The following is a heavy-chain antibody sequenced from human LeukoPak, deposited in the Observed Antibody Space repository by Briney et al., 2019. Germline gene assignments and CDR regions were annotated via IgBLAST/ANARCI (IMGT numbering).Heavy chain of an antibody. CDR3: ARDYYDSSCFLGNDY. V-gene: IGHV1-18*01. CDR1: GYTFTSYG. CDR2: ISAYDGNT. Sequence: ASVKVSCKASGYTFTSYGISWVRQAPGQGLEWMGWISAYDGNTNYAQKLQGRVTMTTDTSTSTAYMELRSLRSDDTAVYYCARDYYDSSCFLGNDYWGQGTLVTVSS. D-gene: IGHD3-22*01. J-gene: IGHJ4*02.